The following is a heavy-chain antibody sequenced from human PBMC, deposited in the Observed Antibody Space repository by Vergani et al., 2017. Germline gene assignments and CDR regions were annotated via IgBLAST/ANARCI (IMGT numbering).Heavy chain of an antibody. CDR2: INHSGST. D-gene: IGHD5-24*01. Sequence: QVQLQKWGAGLLKPSETLSLTCAVYGGSFSGYYWSWIRQPPGKGLEWIGEINHSGSTNYNPSLKSRVTISVDTSKNQFSLKLSSVTAADTAVYYCSRVSKVMRWLKLTHYYFDYWGQGTLVTVSS. CDR3: SRVSKVMRWLKLTHYYFDY. CDR1: GGSFSGYY. V-gene: IGHV4-34*01. J-gene: IGHJ4*02.